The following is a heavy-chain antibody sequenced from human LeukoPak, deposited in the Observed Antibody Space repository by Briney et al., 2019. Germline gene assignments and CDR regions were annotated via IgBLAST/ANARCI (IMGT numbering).Heavy chain of an antibody. CDR1: GGSVSNYY. CDR2: IYYSGST. Sequence: PSETLSLTCSVSGGSVSNYYWSWIRQPPGKGLEWIGYIYYSGSTNYNPSLKSRVTISVDTSKNQFSLKLSSVTAADTAVYYCARDGGYSHGYTSHYYGMDVWGQGTTVTVSS. J-gene: IGHJ6*02. D-gene: IGHD5-18*01. V-gene: IGHV4-59*02. CDR3: ARDGGYSHGYTSHYYGMDV.